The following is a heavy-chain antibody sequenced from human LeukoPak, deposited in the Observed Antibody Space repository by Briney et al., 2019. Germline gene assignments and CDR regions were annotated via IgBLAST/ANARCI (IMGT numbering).Heavy chain of an antibody. V-gene: IGHV1-46*01. CDR2: INPTGGST. CDR3: ARGASGPKDY. D-gene: IGHD1-26*01. Sequence: ASVKVSCKASGYTFTSYYMHWVRQAPGQGLEWMGLINPTGGSTGYAQKFQGRVTMTRDTSISTAYMELSRLRSEDTAVYYCARGASGPKDYWGQGTLVTISS. J-gene: IGHJ4*02. CDR1: GYTFTSYY.